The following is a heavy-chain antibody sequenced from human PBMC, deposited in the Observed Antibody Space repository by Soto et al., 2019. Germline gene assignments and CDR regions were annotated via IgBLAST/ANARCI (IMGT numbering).Heavy chain of an antibody. CDR3: ARVTFGGVIP. CDR2: IYYSGST. J-gene: IGHJ5*02. D-gene: IGHD3-16*01. CDR1: GGSICSGDYY. V-gene: IGHV4-30-4*01. Sequence: ASETLSLTCTVSGGSICSGDYYWSWIRQPPGKGLEWIGYIYYSGSTYYNPSLKSRVTISVDTSKNQFSLKLSSVTAADTAVYYCARVTFGGVIPWGQGTLVTVSS.